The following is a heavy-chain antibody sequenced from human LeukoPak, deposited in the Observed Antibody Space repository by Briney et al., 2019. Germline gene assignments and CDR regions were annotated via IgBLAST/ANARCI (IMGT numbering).Heavy chain of an antibody. J-gene: IGHJ6*02. CDR3: ARDPSDPGYRSSTCYGYYYYGMDV. D-gene: IGHD2-2*03. CDR2: INAGNGNT. V-gene: IGHV1-3*01. Sequence: ASVKVSCKASGYTFTSYAMHWVRQAPGQRLEWMGWINAGNGNTKYSQKFQGRVTITRDTSASTAYMELSSLRSEDTAVYYCARDPSDPGYRSSTCYGYYYYGMDVWGQGTTVTVSS. CDR1: GYTFTSYA.